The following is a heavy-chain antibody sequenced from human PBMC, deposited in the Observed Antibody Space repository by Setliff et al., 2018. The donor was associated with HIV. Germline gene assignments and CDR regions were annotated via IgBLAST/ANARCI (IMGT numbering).Heavy chain of an antibody. CDR2: ISPNFGHT. CDR3: ARLGSGWSDSYYYAMDI. CDR1: GYTFTNFG. Sequence: GASVKVSCKASGYTFTNFGIGWVRQAPGQGLEWMGWISPNFGHTKYAQKFLDRVTMTIDTSTSRAYMELRSLRSDDTAMYVCARLGSGWSDSYYYAMDIWGQGTTVTVSS. D-gene: IGHD6-19*01. J-gene: IGHJ6*02. V-gene: IGHV1-18*01.